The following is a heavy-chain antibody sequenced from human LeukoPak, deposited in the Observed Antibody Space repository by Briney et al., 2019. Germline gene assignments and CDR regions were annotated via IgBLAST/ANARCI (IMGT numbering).Heavy chain of an antibody. CDR2: IYYTGST. Sequence: PSETLSLTCTVSGGSISTYYWSWVRQPPGKGLEFIGYIYYTGSTDYNPSLKSRVTISLDSSKNQFSLRLTSVNAADTAVYYCAREVRGPSVDFDFWGQGTLVTVSS. D-gene: IGHD3-10*01. CDR1: GGSISTYY. V-gene: IGHV4-59*01. CDR3: AREVRGPSVDFDF. J-gene: IGHJ4*02.